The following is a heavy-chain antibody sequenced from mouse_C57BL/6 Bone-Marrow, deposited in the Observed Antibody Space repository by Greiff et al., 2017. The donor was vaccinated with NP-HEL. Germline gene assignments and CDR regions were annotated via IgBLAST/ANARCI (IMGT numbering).Heavy chain of an antibody. CDR1: GYTFTSYW. CDR2: LDPSDSYI. CDR3: ARSGYGYDEAYFDY. J-gene: IGHJ2*01. V-gene: IGHV1-59*01. D-gene: IGHD2-2*01. Sequence: VQLQQPGAELVRPGTSVKLSCKASGYTFTSYWMHWVKQRPGQGLEWIGVLDPSDSYINYNTKFTGKATFPVDTSSSTAYMQLSSLTSEDSAVYYCARSGYGYDEAYFDYWGQGTTLTVSS.